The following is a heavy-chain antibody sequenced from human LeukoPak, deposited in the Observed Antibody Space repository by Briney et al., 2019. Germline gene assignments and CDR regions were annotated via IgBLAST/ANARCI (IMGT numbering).Heavy chain of an antibody. CDR1: GFDFSSNW. V-gene: IGHV3-74*01. D-gene: IGHD3-3*01. J-gene: IGHJ4*02. Sequence: GGSLRLSCAAPGFDFSSNWMHWVRHAPGQGLVWVSRIKGDGISTNYADSVKGRFTISRDIAKNTLYLQMNSLRAEDTGVYYCAKDHYWSIDYWGRGTLVTVSS. CDR3: AKDHYWSIDY. CDR2: IKGDGIST.